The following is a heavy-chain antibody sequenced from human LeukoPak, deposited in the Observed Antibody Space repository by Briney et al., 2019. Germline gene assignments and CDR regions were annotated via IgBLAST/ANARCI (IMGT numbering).Heavy chain of an antibody. D-gene: IGHD3-10*01. Sequence: SETLSLTCGVSGYSINSGYYWGWIRPPPGKGLEWIGSIYHSGGTYYNPSLKSRVTISVDTSRNQFSLRLSSVTAADTAVYYCARHNYGWPHDYWGQGTLVTVSS. J-gene: IGHJ4*02. CDR3: ARHNYGWPHDY. CDR2: IYHSGGT. V-gene: IGHV4-38-2*01. CDR1: GYSINSGYY.